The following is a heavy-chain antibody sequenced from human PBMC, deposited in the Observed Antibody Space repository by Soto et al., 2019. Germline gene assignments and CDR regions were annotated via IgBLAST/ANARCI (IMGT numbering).Heavy chain of an antibody. CDR1: GYSISSGYY. Sequence: PSETLSLTCAVSGYSISSGYYWGWIRQPPGKGLEWIGSIYHSGSTYYNPSLKSRVTISVDTSKNQFSLKLSSVTAADTAVYYCARGSKDSYPGSRIFDFWGRGTLVTVSS. J-gene: IGHJ4*02. CDR2: IYHSGST. D-gene: IGHD3-10*01. V-gene: IGHV4-38-2*01. CDR3: ARGSKDSYPGSRIFDF.